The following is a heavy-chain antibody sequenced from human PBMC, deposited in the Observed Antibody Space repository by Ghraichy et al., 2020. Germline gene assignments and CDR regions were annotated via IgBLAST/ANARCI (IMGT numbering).Heavy chain of an antibody. CDR2: ITPDGSGK. CDR3: ARLMDSSTIWDY. Sequence: LSLTCEASGFIFSNHWMSWVRQAPGKGLEWVASITPDGSGKYYLDSVRGRFTISRDSARTSLYLQMDSLRAEDTALYFCARLMDSSTIWDYWGQGTLVTVSS. J-gene: IGHJ4*02. CDR1: GFIFSNHW. D-gene: IGHD5/OR15-5a*01. V-gene: IGHV3-7*01.